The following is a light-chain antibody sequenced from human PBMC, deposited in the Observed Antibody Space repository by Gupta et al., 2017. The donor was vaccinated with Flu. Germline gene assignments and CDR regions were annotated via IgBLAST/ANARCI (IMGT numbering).Light chain of an antibody. Sequence: QSVLTQPPSASGTPGQRITMSCPGTSSNIENNFVYWYQHFPGMAPKLLIYRSVRRPSGVPGRFSASKSGTSATLAISEFRAEDEADYYCGSWDDSLNGWVFGAGTKVTVL. CDR1: SSNIENNF. J-gene: IGLJ3*02. CDR2: RSV. CDR3: GSWDDSLNGWV. V-gene: IGLV1-47*01.